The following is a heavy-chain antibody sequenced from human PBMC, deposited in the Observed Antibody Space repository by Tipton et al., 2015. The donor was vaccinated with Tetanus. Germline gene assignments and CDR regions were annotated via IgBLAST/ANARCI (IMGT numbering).Heavy chain of an antibody. D-gene: IGHD2-2*02. CDR3: ASPVRAHLYAFDY. CDR1: GLPFSDFD. V-gene: IGHV3-23*01. J-gene: IGHJ4*02. Sequence: SLRLSCVASGLPFSDFDMTWVRQAPGKGLDWVSTISVSGTTYNADSVKGRFTISRDNSLNTLYLQMNSLRAEDTGIYYCASPVRAHLYAFDYWGQGSLVTVSS. CDR2: ISVSGTT.